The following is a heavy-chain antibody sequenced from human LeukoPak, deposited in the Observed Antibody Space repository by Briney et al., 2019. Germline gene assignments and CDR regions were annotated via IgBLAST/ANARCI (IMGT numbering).Heavy chain of an antibody. CDR1: GFTFSGHS. Sequence: GGSLRLSCAASGFTFSGHSMNWVRQAPGKGLEWLSYITSSSNLIYYADSVKGRFTTSRDNAKNSVYLQMNSLRAEDTAVYYCAKDGGYSYGYVVYWGQGTLVTVSS. V-gene: IGHV3-48*01. CDR3: AKDGGYSYGYVVY. CDR2: ITSSSNLI. J-gene: IGHJ4*02. D-gene: IGHD5-18*01.